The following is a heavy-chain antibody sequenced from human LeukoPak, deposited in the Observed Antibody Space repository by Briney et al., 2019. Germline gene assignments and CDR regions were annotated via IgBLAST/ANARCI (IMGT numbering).Heavy chain of an antibody. CDR3: AKGHRYSSGWYWSHWFDP. V-gene: IGHV4-61*01. CDR1: GGSVSNGNYY. D-gene: IGHD6-19*01. CDR2: IYYTGST. J-gene: IGHJ5*02. Sequence: SETLSLTCTVSGGSVSNGNYYWSWLRQPPGKALEWIGYIYYTGSTSYNPSLEGRVTISVDTSKNQFSVKLNSVTAADTAVYYCAKGHRYSSGWYWSHWFDPWGQGTLVTVSS.